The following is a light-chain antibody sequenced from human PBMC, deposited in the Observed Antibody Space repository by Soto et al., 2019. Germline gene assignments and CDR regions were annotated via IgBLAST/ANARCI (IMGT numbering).Light chain of an antibody. CDR2: DAS. J-gene: IGKJ1*01. CDR1: QSVIKN. CDR3: QQRDIWPWT. V-gene: IGKV3-11*01. Sequence: EVVMTQSPDTLSVSPGEGATLSCRASQSVIKNLSWFQQKPGQAPRLLIYDASNRATGIPARFSGSGSGTDFTLTISSLEPEDFAVYYCQQRDIWPWTFGQGTKVDIK.